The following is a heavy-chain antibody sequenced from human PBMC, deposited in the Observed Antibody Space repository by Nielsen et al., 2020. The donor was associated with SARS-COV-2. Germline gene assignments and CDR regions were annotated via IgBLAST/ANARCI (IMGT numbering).Heavy chain of an antibody. CDR1: GGSISSYY. D-gene: IGHD2-15*01. Sequence: SETLSLTCTVSGGSISSYYWSWIRQPPGKGLEWIGYIYYSGSTNYNLSLKSRVTISVDTSKNQFSLKLSSVTAADTAVYYCARVTWYCSGGSCYSGYYYGMDVWGQGTTVTVSS. J-gene: IGHJ6*02. CDR2: IYYSGST. V-gene: IGHV4-59*01. CDR3: ARVTWYCSGGSCYSGYYYGMDV.